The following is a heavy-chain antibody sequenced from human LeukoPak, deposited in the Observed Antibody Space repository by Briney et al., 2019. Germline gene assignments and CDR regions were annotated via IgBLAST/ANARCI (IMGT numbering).Heavy chain of an antibody. CDR1: GNRFTTYW. D-gene: IGHD1-26*01. V-gene: IGHV5-51*01. Sequence: GGSLKISCKVSGNRFTTYWIAWFRQMPGKGLEWMGIIYPGNSDTRYSPSFQGQVTISVDKSTSTAYLQWSRLKASDTAIYYCGREYSGSYGSRWFDPWGQGTLVTVSS. J-gene: IGHJ5*02. CDR3: GREYSGSYGSRWFDP. CDR2: IYPGNSDT.